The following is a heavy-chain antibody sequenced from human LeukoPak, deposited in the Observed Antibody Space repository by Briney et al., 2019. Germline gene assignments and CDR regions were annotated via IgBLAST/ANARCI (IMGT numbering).Heavy chain of an antibody. V-gene: IGHV4-4*07. CDR1: GGSISSYY. D-gene: IGHD6-13*01. Sequence: SGTLSLTCTVSGGSISSYYWSWIRQPAGKGLEWIGRIYSTGSTNYNPSLKSRVTMSVDTSKNQFSLRLRSVTAADTAVYYCARQIASAGTAGFDFWGQGALVTVSS. CDR2: IYSTGST. J-gene: IGHJ4*02. CDR3: ARQIASAGTAGFDF.